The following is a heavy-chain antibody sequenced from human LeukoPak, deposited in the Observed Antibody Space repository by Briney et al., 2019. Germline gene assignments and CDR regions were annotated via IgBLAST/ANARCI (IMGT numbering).Heavy chain of an antibody. CDR1: GGSFSGYY. D-gene: IGHD6-13*01. CDR2: INHSGST. V-gene: IGHV4-34*01. J-gene: IGHJ6*03. CDR3: AGGQRAAGFRVSMDV. Sequence: SETLSLTCAVYGGSFSGYYWSWIRQPPGKGLEWIGEINHSGSTNYNPSLKSRVTISVDTSKNQFSLKLSSVTAADTAVYYCAGGQRAAGFRVSMDVWGKGTTVTVSS.